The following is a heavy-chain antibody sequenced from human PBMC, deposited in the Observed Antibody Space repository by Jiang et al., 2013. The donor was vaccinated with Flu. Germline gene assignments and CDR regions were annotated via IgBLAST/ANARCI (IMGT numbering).Heavy chain of an antibody. CDR3: AREGTRIQLRMYGMDV. V-gene: IGHV3-9*01. D-gene: IGHD2-21*01. CDR2: ITWSGDII. Sequence: VQLLESGGGLVQPGRSLRLSCAASGFTFDDYAMHWVRQLPGRGLEWVSAITWSGDIIGYADSVKGRFTISRDNAKNSLYLQMNSLRHEDTALYYCAREGTRIQLRMYGMDVWGQGTTVTVSS. J-gene: IGHJ6*02. CDR1: GFTFDDYA.